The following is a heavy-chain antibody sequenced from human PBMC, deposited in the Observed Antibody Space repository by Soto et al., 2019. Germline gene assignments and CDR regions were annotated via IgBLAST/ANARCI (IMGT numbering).Heavy chain of an antibody. D-gene: IGHD3-22*01. CDR1: GGSISSSSYY. CDR2: IYYSGST. Sequence: QLQLQESGPGLVKPSETLSLTCTVSGGSISSSSYYWGWIRQPPGKGLEWIGSIYYSGSTYYNPSLKSRVTISVDTSKNQFSLKLSSVTAADTAVYYCARFNYYDSSGYVLFAFDIWGQGTMVTVSS. J-gene: IGHJ3*02. V-gene: IGHV4-39*01. CDR3: ARFNYYDSSGYVLFAFDI.